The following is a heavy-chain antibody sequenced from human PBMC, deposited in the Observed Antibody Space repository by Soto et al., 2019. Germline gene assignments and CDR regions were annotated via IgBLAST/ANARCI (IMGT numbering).Heavy chain of an antibody. D-gene: IGHD2-15*01. Sequence: GGSLRLSCAASGFTFSSYSMNWVRQAPGKGLEWVSSISSSSSYIYYADSVKGRFTISTDNAKNSLYLQMNSLRAEDTAVYYCARDYCSGGSCYSGYYYMDVWGKGTTVTVSS. J-gene: IGHJ6*03. CDR1: GFTFSSYS. CDR3: ARDYCSGGSCYSGYYYMDV. V-gene: IGHV3-21*01. CDR2: ISSSSSYI.